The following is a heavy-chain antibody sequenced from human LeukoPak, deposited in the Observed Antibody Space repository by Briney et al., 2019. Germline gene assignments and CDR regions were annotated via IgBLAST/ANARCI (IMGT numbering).Heavy chain of an antibody. CDR2: INPNSGGT. Sequence: ASVKVSCKASGGTFSSYAISWVRQAPGQGLEWMGWINPNSGGTNYAQKFQGRVTMTRDTSIITAYMDLIRLRSDDTAVYYCARSPHILTGENFDYWGQGTLVTVSS. V-gene: IGHV1-2*02. D-gene: IGHD3-9*01. J-gene: IGHJ4*02. CDR1: GGTFSSYA. CDR3: ARSPHILTGENFDY.